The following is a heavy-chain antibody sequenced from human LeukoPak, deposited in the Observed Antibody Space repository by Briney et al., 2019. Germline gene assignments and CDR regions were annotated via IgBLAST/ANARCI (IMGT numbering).Heavy chain of an antibody. CDR1: GFTFNKYT. Sequence: PGGSLRLSCAASGFTFNKYTMNWVRQAPGKGLECVSSITSSSSYIYYADSVKGRFTISRDNAKKSLSLQMNSLRAEDTAVYYCARDGDTVLTRGYYYYMDVWGKGTTLTVSS. J-gene: IGHJ6*03. D-gene: IGHD4-23*01. CDR3: ARDGDTVLTRGYYYYMDV. V-gene: IGHV3-21*01. CDR2: ITSSSSYI.